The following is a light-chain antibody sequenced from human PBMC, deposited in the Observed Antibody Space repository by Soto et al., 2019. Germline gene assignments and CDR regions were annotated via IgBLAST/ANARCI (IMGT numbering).Light chain of an antibody. CDR3: QQYGSSPIT. CDR2: DAS. CDR1: QSISASY. J-gene: IGKJ5*01. Sequence: EIVLTQSPGTLSLSPGERATLSCRASQSISASYIAWYQQKPGQAPRLLIYDASSRATGIPDRFSGSGSGADFTLTISRLVPEDFAFYYCQQYGSSPITFGQGTRLEI. V-gene: IGKV3-20*01.